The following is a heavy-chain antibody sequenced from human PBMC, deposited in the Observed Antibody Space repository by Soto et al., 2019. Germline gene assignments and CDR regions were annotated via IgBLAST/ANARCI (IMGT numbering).Heavy chain of an antibody. CDR3: ARVGSTFARGRIGGVHYGLDV. D-gene: IGHD3-16*01. Sequence: EVRLVESGGGLVKSGGSLRLSCSASGFTFSTYTMNWVRQAPGRGLEWVSNIDRFGSYSWYVDSAQGRFTISRDNAKNSLYRQMNSLRAEDTAVYYCARVGSTFARGRIGGVHYGLDVWGQGTTVTVSS. CDR2: IDRFGSYS. V-gene: IGHV3-21*03. CDR1: GFTFSTYT. J-gene: IGHJ6*02.